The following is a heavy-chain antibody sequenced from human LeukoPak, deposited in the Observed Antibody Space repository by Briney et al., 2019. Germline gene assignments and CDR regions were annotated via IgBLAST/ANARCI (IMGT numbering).Heavy chain of an antibody. CDR1: GYTFTSYG. CDR2: ISAYNGNT. J-gene: IGHJ4*02. CDR3: ARGRLRLGELSVPDY. V-gene: IGHV1-18*01. D-gene: IGHD3-16*02. Sequence: ASVTVSFKASGYTFTSYGISWVRQAPGQGLEWMGWISAYNGNTNYAQKLQGRVTMTTDTSTSTAYMELRSLRSDDTAVYYCARGRLRLGELSVPDYWGQRTLVTVSS.